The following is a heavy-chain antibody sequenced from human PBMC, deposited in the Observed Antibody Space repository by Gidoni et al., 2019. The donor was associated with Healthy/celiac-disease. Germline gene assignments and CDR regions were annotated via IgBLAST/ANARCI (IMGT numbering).Heavy chain of an antibody. CDR1: GFTLSSYA. CDR2: ISDDGSNK. V-gene: IGHV3-30*04. CDR3: ARPVVAARRGFSWDHDVFDI. Sequence: RLSCAASGFTLSSYAMHWVRQAPGKGLEWVAVISDDGSNKYYADSVKGRFTISRDNSKNTLYLQMNSLRAEYTVVYYCARPVVAARRGFSWDHDVFDIWGQGTMVTVSS. D-gene: IGHD6-6*01. J-gene: IGHJ3*02.